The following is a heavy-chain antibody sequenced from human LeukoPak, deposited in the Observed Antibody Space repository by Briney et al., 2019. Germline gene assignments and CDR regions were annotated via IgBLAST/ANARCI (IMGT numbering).Heavy chain of an antibody. CDR1: GFTFSSYG. D-gene: IGHD3-22*01. V-gene: IGHV3-30*02. CDR2: IRYDGSDK. Sequence: GGSLRLSCAASGFTFSSYGMNWVRQAPGKGLEWVAFIRYDGSDKYYADSVKGRFTVSRDNSKNMVYLQMNSLRAEDTAVYYCAKGRYYYDSSGYHDYWGQGTLVTVSS. CDR3: AKGRYYYDSSGYHDY. J-gene: IGHJ4*02.